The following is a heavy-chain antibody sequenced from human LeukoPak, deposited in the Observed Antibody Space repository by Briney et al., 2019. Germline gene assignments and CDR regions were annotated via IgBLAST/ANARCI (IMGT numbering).Heavy chain of an antibody. CDR1: GFTFSSYA. CDR2: ITGSGGTT. Sequence: SGGSLRLSCAASGFTFSSYAMSWVRQAPGKGLEWVSGITGSGGTTSYADSAKGRFTISRDNSKNTLYLQMNSLRVEDTAVYYCARDDGSGCFDYWGQGTLVTVSS. J-gene: IGHJ4*02. D-gene: IGHD6-19*01. CDR3: ARDDGSGCFDY. V-gene: IGHV3-23*01.